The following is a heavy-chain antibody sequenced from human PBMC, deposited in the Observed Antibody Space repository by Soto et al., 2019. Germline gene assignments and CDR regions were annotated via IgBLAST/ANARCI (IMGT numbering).Heavy chain of an antibody. V-gene: IGHV3-48*01. J-gene: IGHJ3*02. D-gene: IGHD6-19*01. Sequence: EVQLVESGGGLVQPGGSLRLSCAASGFTFSSYSMNWVRQAPGKGLEWVSYISSSSSTIYYAGSVKGRFTISRDNAKNSLDLQMNSLRAEDTAVYYCARDRSGSGWPDAFDIWGQGTMVTVSS. CDR2: ISSSSSTI. CDR1: GFTFSSYS. CDR3: ARDRSGSGWPDAFDI.